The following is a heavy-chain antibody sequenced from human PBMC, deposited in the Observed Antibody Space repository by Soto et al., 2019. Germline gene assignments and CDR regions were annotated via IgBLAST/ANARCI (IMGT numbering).Heavy chain of an antibody. CDR3: PSSHERGYYFSHAFDI. CDR2: IYHSGST. V-gene: IGHV4-30-2*01. CDR1: GGSISSGGYS. J-gene: IGHJ3*02. Sequence: SETLSLTCTVSGGSISSGGYSWSWIRQPPGKGLEWIGYIYHSGSTYYNPSLKSRVTISVDRSKNQFSLKLSSVTAADTAVYYCPSSHERGYYFSHAFDIWGQGRMV. D-gene: IGHD3-22*01.